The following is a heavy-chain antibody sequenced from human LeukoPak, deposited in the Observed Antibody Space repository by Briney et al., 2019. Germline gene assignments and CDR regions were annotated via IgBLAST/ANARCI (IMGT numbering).Heavy chain of an antibody. CDR1: GGSFRGYY. CDR3: ARGHLRTGTREFDS. J-gene: IGHJ4*02. Sequence: PSETLSLTCAVYGGSFRGYYWSWIRQPPGKGLEWIGEIGHSGDTKYNASLKSRVSLSVDTSKNQISLKMNFVTAADTALYYCARGHLRTGTREFDSWGQGTLVIVSS. V-gene: IGHV4-34*01. CDR2: IGHSGDT. D-gene: IGHD1-7*01.